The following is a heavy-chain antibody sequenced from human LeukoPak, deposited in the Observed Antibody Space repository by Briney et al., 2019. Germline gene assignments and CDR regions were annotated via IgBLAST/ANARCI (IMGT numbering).Heavy chain of an antibody. D-gene: IGHD6-19*01. J-gene: IGHJ4*02. Sequence: PSETLSLTCTVSGGSISSYYWNWIRQPAGKGLEWIGRIQASGSTNYNPSLKSRITVSVDTSKNQFSLKLTSVTAADTAVYYCARDGGSGWYNCWGQGTLVTVSS. CDR2: IQASGST. CDR3: ARDGGSGWYNC. CDR1: GGSISSYY. V-gene: IGHV4-4*07.